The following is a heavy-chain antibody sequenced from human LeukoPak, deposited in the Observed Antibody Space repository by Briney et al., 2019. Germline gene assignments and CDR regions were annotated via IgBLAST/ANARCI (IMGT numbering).Heavy chain of an antibody. CDR1: GFTFSSYG. J-gene: IGHJ4*02. CDR2: ISSNGGST. Sequence: PGGSLRLSCAASGFTFSSYGMSWVRQAPGKGLEWVSAISSNGGSTYYANSVKGRFTISRDNSKNTLYLQMGSLRAEDMAVYYCARLVGGSYSDYWGQGTLVTVSS. D-gene: IGHD1-26*01. V-gene: IGHV3-64*01. CDR3: ARLVGGSYSDY.